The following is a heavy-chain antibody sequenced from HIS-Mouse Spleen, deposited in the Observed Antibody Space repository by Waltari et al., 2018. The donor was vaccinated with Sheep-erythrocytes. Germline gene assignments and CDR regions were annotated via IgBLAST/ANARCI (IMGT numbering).Heavy chain of an antibody. CDR1: GFTFSSYS. D-gene: IGHD1-26*01. Sequence: EVQLVESGGGLVKPGGSLRLSCAASGFTFSSYSMNWVRQAPGKGLEWVSSISSSSSYIYYADSVKGRFTISRDNSLRAEDTALYYCARVASGATFDYWGQGTLVTVSS. CDR2: ISSSSSYI. V-gene: IGHV3-21*01. CDR3: ARVASGATFDY. J-gene: IGHJ4*02.